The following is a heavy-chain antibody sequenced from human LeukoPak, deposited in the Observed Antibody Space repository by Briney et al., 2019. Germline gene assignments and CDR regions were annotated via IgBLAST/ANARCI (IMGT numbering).Heavy chain of an antibody. J-gene: IGHJ3*02. CDR2: MNPNSGNT. Sequence: ASVKVSCKASGYTFTNDDINWVRQATGQGLEWMGWMNPNSGNTGYAQKFQGRVTMTRDTSTSTVYMELSSLRSEDTAVYYCARELGGNDAFDIWGQGTMVTVSS. CDR1: GYTFTNDD. V-gene: IGHV1-8*01. CDR3: ARELGGNDAFDI. D-gene: IGHD3-16*01.